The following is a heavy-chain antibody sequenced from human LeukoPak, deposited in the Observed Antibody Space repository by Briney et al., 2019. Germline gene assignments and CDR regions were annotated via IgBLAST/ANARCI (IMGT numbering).Heavy chain of an antibody. Sequence: SETQSLTCAVYGGSFSGYYWSWIRQPPGKGLEWIGEINHSGSTNYNPSLKSRVTISVDTSKTQFSLKLSSVTAADTAVYYCARGLRAAAAYFDYWGQGTLVTVSS. CDR2: INHSGST. D-gene: IGHD6-13*01. V-gene: IGHV4-34*01. J-gene: IGHJ4*02. CDR3: ARGLRAAAAYFDY. CDR1: GGSFSGYY.